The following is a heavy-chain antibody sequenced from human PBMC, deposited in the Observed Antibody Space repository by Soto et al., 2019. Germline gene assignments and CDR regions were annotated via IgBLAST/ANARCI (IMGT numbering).Heavy chain of an antibody. CDR1: GFTFSSYS. CDR3: ATTYSSGRGAFDV. D-gene: IGHD6-19*01. V-gene: IGHV3-48*01. Sequence: SGGSLRLSCAASGFTFSSYSMNWVRQAPGKGLEWVSYISSGSSTIYYADSVKGRFTISRDNAQNSLYLQMNSLRAEDTAVYYCATTYSSGRGAFDVWGQGTMVTVSS. J-gene: IGHJ3*01. CDR2: ISSGSSTI.